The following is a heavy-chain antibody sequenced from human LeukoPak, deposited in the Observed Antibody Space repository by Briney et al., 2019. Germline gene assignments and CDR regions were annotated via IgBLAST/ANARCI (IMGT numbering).Heavy chain of an antibody. CDR1: GGSFSGYY. CDR2: INHSGST. J-gene: IGHJ5*02. D-gene: IGHD6-19*01. Sequence: SETLSLTCAVYGGSFSGYYWSWIRQPPGKGLEWIGEINHSGSTNYNPSLESRVTISVDTSKNQFSLKLSSVTAADTAVYYCARGREVTIAVAFNWFDPWGQGTLVTVSS. CDR3: ARGREVTIAVAFNWFDP. V-gene: IGHV4-34*01.